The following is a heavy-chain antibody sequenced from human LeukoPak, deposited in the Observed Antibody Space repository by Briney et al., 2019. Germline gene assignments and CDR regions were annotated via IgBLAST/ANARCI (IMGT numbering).Heavy chain of an antibody. CDR3: ARFYGSGSMYNWFDP. CDR1: GGSFSGYY. V-gene: IGHV4-34*01. Sequence: SETLSLTCAVYGGSFSGYYWSWIRQPPGKGLEWIGEINHSGSTNYNPSLKSRVTISVDTSKNQFSLKLSSVTAADTAVYYCARFYGSGSMYNWFDPWGQGTLVTVSS. D-gene: IGHD6-19*01. J-gene: IGHJ5*02. CDR2: INHSGST.